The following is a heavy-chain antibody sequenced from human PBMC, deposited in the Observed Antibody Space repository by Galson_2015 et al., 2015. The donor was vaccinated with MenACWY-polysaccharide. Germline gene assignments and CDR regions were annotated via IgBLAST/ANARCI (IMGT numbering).Heavy chain of an antibody. J-gene: IGHJ4*02. CDR2: TYYRSRWYN. Sequence: CAISGDSVSSNIAAWNWIRQSPSRGLEWLGRTYYRSRWYNDYATSVKSRISIKADTPKNQFSLQLNSVTPEDTALYYCTRSIHISGWGGDFESWGQGTLVTVSS. V-gene: IGHV6-1*01. CDR1: GDSVSSNIAA. CDR3: TRSIHISGWGGDFES. D-gene: IGHD6-19*01.